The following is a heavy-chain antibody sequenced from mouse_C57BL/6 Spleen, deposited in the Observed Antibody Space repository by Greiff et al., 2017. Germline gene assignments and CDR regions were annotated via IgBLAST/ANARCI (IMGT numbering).Heavy chain of an antibody. V-gene: IGHV1-18*01. CDR3: ARSGFLRACYSFDY. CDR1: GYTFTDYN. Sequence: VQLQQPGPELVKPGASVKIPCKASGYTFTDYNMDWVKQSHGRSLEWIGDINPNNGGTIYNQKFKGKATLTVAKSSSTAYLVHRSLTSEDTAVYYCARSGFLRACYSFDYWGQGTTLTVSS. D-gene: IGHD6-1*01. CDR2: INPNNGGT. J-gene: IGHJ2*01.